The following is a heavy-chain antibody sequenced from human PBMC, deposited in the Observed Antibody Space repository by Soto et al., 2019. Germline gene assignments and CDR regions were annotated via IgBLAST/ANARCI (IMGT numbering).Heavy chain of an antibody. CDR3: ARRYKDGRRDCISTSCLFDP. V-gene: IGHV3-30-3*01. CDR2: LSFDGSNK. J-gene: IGHJ5*02. CDR1: GLTLNRYV. D-gene: IGHD2-2*01. Sequence: QVQLVESGGGVVQPGRSLRLSCTAPGLTLNRYVLPWFGQAQGRGLGWVAVLSFDGSNKNYADSVKGRFTISRDNSKNTLYLQMNSLGAEDTAVYYCARRYKDGRRDCISTSCLFDPWGQGTLVTVSS.